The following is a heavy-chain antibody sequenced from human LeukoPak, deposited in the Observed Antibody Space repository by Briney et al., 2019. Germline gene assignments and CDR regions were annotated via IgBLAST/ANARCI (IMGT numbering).Heavy chain of an antibody. CDR3: ARDAYAGSGYYTFYVGYFDL. CDR1: GYTFTNLG. CDR2: ISAYNGNT. Sequence: ASVKASCNASGYTFTNLGISWVRQAHGQGLEWMGWISAYNGNTNYAQKLQGRVTMTTDTSNSTAYMELRSLRSDDTAVYYCARDAYAGSGYYTFYVGYFDLWGRGTLVTVSS. D-gene: IGHD3-22*01. V-gene: IGHV1-18*01. J-gene: IGHJ2*01.